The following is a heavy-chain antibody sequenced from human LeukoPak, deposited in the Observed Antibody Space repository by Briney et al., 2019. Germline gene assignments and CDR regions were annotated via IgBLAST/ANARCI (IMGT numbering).Heavy chain of an antibody. J-gene: IGHJ4*02. CDR2: ISAYNGNI. V-gene: IGHV1-18*01. Sequence: ASVKVSCKASGYTFTNYGISWVRQAPGQGLEWMGWISAYNGNINYAQKFQGRVTMTTDTSTSTAYMELRSLRSDDTAVYYCTRVERYSSGRDYWGQGTLVTVSS. D-gene: IGHD6-19*01. CDR3: TRVERYSSGRDY. CDR1: GYTFTNYG.